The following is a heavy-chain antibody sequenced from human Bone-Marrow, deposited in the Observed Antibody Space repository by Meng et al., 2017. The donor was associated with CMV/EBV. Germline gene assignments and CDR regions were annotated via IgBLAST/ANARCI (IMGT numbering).Heavy chain of an antibody. Sequence: ESLKISCAASGFTFSSYSMNWVRQAPGKGLEWIGSIYYSGSTYYNPSLQSRVTISLDTSKNQFSLKLSSVTAADTAVYYCAGSGRWELPTDYWGQGTLVTVSS. CDR1: GFTFSSYS. J-gene: IGHJ4*02. D-gene: IGHD1-26*01. CDR2: IYYSGST. CDR3: AGSGRWELPTDY. V-gene: IGHV4-39*07.